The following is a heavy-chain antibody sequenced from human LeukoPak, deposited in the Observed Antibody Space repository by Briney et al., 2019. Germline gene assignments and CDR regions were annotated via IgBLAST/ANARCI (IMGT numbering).Heavy chain of an antibody. CDR1: GYSFTSYW. Sequence: GESLKISCKGSGYSFTSYWIGWVRQMPGKGLEWMGIIYPGDSDTRYSPSFQGQVTISADKSISTAYLQWSSLKASDTAMYYCARHIGYDVLTHWGGTAYYYYLDVWGKGTTVTVSS. CDR3: ARHIGYDVLTHWGGTAYYYYLDV. CDR2: IYPGDSDT. J-gene: IGHJ6*03. V-gene: IGHV5-51*01. D-gene: IGHD3-9*01.